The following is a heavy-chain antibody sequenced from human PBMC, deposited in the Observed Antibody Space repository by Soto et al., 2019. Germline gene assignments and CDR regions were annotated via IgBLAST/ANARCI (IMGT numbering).Heavy chain of an antibody. CDR1: GDSLTSGDYY. CDR2: IYYSENT. Sequence: QVQLQESGPGLVKPSQTLSLTCTVSGDSLTSGDYYWSWIRQHPGKGLEWIADIYYSENTYYNPSLRSRVTISVDTSKNQFSLKLTSVTAADRAVYYCARGAHALGYCSSTTCHPAFDIWGQGTMVTGSS. CDR3: ARGAHALGYCSSTTCHPAFDI. D-gene: IGHD2-2*01. J-gene: IGHJ3*02. V-gene: IGHV4-31*03.